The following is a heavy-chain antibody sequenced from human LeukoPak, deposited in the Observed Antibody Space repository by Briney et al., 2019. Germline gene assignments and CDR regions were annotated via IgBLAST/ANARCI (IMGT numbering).Heavy chain of an antibody. Sequence: GSSVKVSCKASGGTFSSYAISWVRQAPGQGLEWMGGIIPIFGTANYAQKFQGRVTITADESTSTAYMELSSLRSEDTAVYYYARDREYCSSTSCYPMGMVDYWGQGTLVTVSS. CDR1: GGTFSSYA. D-gene: IGHD2-2*01. CDR3: ARDREYCSSTSCYPMGMVDY. J-gene: IGHJ4*02. V-gene: IGHV1-69*01. CDR2: IIPIFGTA.